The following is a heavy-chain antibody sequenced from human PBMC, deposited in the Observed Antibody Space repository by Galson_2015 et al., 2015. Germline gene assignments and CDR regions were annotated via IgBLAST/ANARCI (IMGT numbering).Heavy chain of an antibody. J-gene: IGHJ4*02. Sequence: ALSICCAASGFGFSSYWVTWVRQAPGKGLEWVANIQQDGDEKYYADSVKVRFTIFRDNAKNLLYLKMKNLRVVETAVYFFARRGSFAYWGQGTLVTVSS. D-gene: IGHD3-10*01. CDR2: IQQDGDEK. V-gene: IGHV3-7*01. CDR3: ARRGSFAY. CDR1: GFGFSSYW.